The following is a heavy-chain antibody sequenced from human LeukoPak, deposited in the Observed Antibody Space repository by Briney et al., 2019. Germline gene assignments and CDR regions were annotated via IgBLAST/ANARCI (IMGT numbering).Heavy chain of an antibody. V-gene: IGHV1/OR15-3*02. CDR1: GYTFTDYY. CDR2: INGGNGNT. J-gene: IGHJ4*02. D-gene: IGHD3-22*01. CDR3: ARNYYESSGFDY. Sequence: ASVKVSCKASGYTFTDYYIYWVRQAPGQGLEWMGRINGGNGNTKYSQEFQGRVTIIRDTSANTAYMELSSLRSEDMAVYYCARNYYESSGFDYWGQGTLVTVSS.